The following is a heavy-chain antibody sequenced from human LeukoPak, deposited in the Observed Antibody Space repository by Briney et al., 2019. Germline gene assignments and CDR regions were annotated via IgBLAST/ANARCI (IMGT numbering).Heavy chain of an antibody. D-gene: IGHD6-13*01. Sequence: PGRSLRPSCAPSGFIFSSYAMHWVRQAPGTGLEWVAVIWSDGSNKYYAASVKGRFTNSRDNCKNTLCLQMNSLRAEETSMYYCARSVAAAGNPYWFDARGQGSLVT. CDR1: GFIFSSYA. CDR3: ARSVAAAGNPYWFDA. CDR2: IWSDGSNK. V-gene: IGHV3-33*01. J-gene: IGHJ5*02.